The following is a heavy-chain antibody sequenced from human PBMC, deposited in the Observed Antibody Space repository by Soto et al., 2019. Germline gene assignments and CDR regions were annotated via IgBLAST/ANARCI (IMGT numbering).Heavy chain of an antibody. CDR3: PKEARASEWELLPYLGY. CDR1: GFTFSSYS. D-gene: IGHD1-26*01. CDR2: ISGSGVST. V-gene: IGHV3-23*01. Sequence: PGGSLRLSGAASGFTFSSYSISWVRQAPWKGLEWVSAISGSGVSTYYADSVKGRFTISRDNSKNTLYLQMNSLRAEDTAVYYCPKEARASEWELLPYLGYWGHGTLVTV. J-gene: IGHJ4*01.